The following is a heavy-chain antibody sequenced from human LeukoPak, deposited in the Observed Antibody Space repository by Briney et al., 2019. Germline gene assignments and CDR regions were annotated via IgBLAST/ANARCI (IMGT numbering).Heavy chain of an antibody. CDR2: ISAYNGNT. J-gene: IGHJ4*02. D-gene: IGHD5-24*01. V-gene: IGHV1-18*01. CDR3: ARDLVSRDGYNPPNLFDS. Sequence: ASVKVSCKASGYTFTSYGISWVRQAPGQGLEWMGWISAYNGNTNYAQKLQGRVTMTTDTSTSTAYMELRSLRSDDTAVYYCARDLVSRDGYNPPNLFDSWGQGTLVTVSS. CDR1: GYTFTSYG.